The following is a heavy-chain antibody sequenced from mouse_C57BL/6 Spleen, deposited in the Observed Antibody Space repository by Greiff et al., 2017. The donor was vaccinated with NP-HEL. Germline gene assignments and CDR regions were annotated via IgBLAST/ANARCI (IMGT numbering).Heavy chain of an antibody. CDR3: AKGYYGSSSAWFAY. D-gene: IGHD1-1*01. CDR1: GFSLTSYG. V-gene: IGHV2-5*01. CDR2: IWRGGST. Sequence: VKLQESGPGLVQPSQSLSITCTVSGFSLTSYGVHWVRQSPGKGLEWLGVIWRGGSTDYNAAFMSRLSITKDNSKSQVFFKMNSLQADDTAIYYCAKGYYGSSSAWFAYWGQGTLVTVSA. J-gene: IGHJ3*01.